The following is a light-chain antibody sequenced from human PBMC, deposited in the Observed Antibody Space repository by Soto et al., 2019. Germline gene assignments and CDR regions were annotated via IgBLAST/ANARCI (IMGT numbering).Light chain of an antibody. Sequence: EIVLTQSPGTLSLSLGERATLSCRASQSVASNYLAWYQQKPGQAPRLLIYGASSRATGIPDRFSGSGSGTDFTLTIRSLEPEDFAVYYCQQYGGSPRTFGQGTKVELK. CDR2: GAS. J-gene: IGKJ1*01. CDR1: QSVASNY. CDR3: QQYGGSPRT. V-gene: IGKV3-20*01.